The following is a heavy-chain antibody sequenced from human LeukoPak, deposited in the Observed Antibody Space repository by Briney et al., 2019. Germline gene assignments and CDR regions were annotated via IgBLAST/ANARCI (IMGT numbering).Heavy chain of an antibody. CDR2: IYGGGNI. CDR1: GFTVSSNY. CDR3: ARGAGYNYPYYFDY. V-gene: IGHV3-53*01. J-gene: IGHJ4*02. D-gene: IGHD5-24*01. Sequence: GGSLRLSWAASGFTVSSNYMNWVRQAPGKGLEWVSVIYGGGNIYYADSVKGRFTISRDNSKNTLYLQMNSLRAEDTAVYYCARGAGYNYPYYFDYWGQGTLVTVSS.